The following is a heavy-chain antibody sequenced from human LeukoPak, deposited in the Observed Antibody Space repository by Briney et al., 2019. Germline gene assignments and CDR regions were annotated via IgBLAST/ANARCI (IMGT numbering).Heavy chain of an antibody. D-gene: IGHD1-26*01. CDR3: ASSVGATTAGFDY. CDR1: GGSISSGGYC. V-gene: IGHV4-31*03. Sequence: SETLSLTCTVSGGSISSGGYCWSWIRQHPGKGLEWIGYIYYSGSTYYNPSLKSRVTISVDTSKNQFSLKLSSVTAADTAVYYCASSVGATTAGFDYWGQGTLVTVSS. CDR2: IYYSGST. J-gene: IGHJ4*02.